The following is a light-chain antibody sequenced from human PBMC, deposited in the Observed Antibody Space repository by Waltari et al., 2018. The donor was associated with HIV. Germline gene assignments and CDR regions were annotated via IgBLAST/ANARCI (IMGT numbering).Light chain of an antibody. CDR1: QSISSN. CDR2: GVS. CDR3: QQFNSWPRT. V-gene: IGKV3-15*01. J-gene: IGKJ1*01. Sequence: EIVMTQSPATLSVSPGERATLSCRASQSISSNLAWYQQKPGQAPRLLIYGVSTRTTGTPARFSGIGSGTDFPLTISSLQSADFAVYYCQQFNSWPRTFGPGTKVET.